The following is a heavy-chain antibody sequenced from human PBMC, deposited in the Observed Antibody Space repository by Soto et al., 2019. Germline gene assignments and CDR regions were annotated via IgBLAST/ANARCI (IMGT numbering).Heavy chain of an antibody. CDR2: IHWNNGAT. CDR3: TEDILPGGADV. D-gene: IGHD3-16*01. Sequence: SLRLSCVASAXSSHHHSIHWVRQGPGKGLELVSCIHWNNGATVYADSVKGRFTIFKENVKNSVYLTMNSLRTDDTAFYYCTEDILPGGADVWGQGTTGTVS. J-gene: IGHJ6*02. V-gene: IGHV3-9*02. CDR1: AXSSHHHS.